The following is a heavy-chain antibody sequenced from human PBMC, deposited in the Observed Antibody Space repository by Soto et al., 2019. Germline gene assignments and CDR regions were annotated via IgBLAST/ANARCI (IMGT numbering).Heavy chain of an antibody. V-gene: IGHV4-34*01. CDR1: GGSFSGYY. Sequence: SETLSLTCAVYGGSFSGYYWSWIRQPPGKGLEWIGEINHSGSTNYNPSLKSRVTISVDTSKNQFSLKLSSVTAADTAVYYCAREGCSSTSCADYWGQGTLVTVSS. D-gene: IGHD2-2*01. CDR3: AREGCSSTSCADY. J-gene: IGHJ4*02. CDR2: INHSGST.